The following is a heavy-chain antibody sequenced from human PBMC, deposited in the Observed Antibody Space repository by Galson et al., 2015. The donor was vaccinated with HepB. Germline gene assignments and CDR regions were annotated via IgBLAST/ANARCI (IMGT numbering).Heavy chain of an antibody. J-gene: IGHJ6*03. V-gene: IGHV5-51*01. CDR1: GFTFDTYS. CDR3: VSSGLAGTGYMDV. D-gene: IGHD1-14*01. CDR2: IYPDDYDI. Sequence: QSGAEVKKPGESLKISCKGFGFTFDTYSIGWVRQMPGKGLEWMGVIYPDDYDIRYSPSLQGQVTISADKSTKTAYLQWSRLKASDTAMYYCVSSGLAGTGYMDVWGKGTTVAVSS.